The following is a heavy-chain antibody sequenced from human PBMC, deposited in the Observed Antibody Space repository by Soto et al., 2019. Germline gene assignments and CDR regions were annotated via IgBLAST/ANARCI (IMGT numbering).Heavy chain of an antibody. D-gene: IGHD3-10*01. J-gene: IGHJ4*02. CDR1: GFTFSSYA. V-gene: IGHV3-23*01. CDR3: ANQYYGSGSYRPRVSY. Sequence: EVQLLESGGGLVQPGGSLRLSCAASGFTFSSYAMSWVRQAPGKGLEWVSAISGSGGSTYYADSVKGRFTISRDNSKNTLYLQMNSLRAEDTAVYYCANQYYGSGSYRPRVSYWGQGTLVTVSS. CDR2: ISGSGGST.